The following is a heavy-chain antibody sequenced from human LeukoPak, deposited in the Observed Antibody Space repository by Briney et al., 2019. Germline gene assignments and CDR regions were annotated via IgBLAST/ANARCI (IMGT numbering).Heavy chain of an antibody. CDR2: VSGNGVGT. Sequence: GGSLRLSCAASGITFSSYAMSWVRQAPGKGLEWVSGVSGNGVGTYYADSVKGRFTISRDNSKNTLYLQMNSLRAEDTAIYYCAKGIRSLAGIFDYWGQGTLVTASS. CDR3: AKGIRSLAGIFDY. CDR1: GITFSSYA. D-gene: IGHD6-19*01. J-gene: IGHJ4*02. V-gene: IGHV3-23*01.